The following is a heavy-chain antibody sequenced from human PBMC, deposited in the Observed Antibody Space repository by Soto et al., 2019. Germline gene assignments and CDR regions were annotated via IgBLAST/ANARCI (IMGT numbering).Heavy chain of an antibody. CDR2: IYHSGAT. CDR1: GDSISRDGSS. J-gene: IGHJ4*01. CDR3: AREMSYYFDS. V-gene: IGHV4-30-2*01. Sequence: QVQLQESGSGLVKPSQTLVLTCTVSGDSISRDGSSWSWLRQPPGKGLEWIGYIYHSGATYYNPSLKSRVTTSVDKYKNQCSLILASVTAADTAVYYCAREMSYYFDSWGHGTLVTVSS.